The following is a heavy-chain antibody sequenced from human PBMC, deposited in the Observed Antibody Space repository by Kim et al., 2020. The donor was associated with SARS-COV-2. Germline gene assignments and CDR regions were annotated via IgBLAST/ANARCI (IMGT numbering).Heavy chain of an antibody. V-gene: IGHV3-30*04. CDR2: ISYDGSNK. D-gene: IGHD3-10*01. Sequence: GGSLRLSCAASGFTFSSYAMHWVRQAPGKGLEWVAVISYDGSNKYYADSVKGRFTISRDNSKNTLYLQMNSLRAEDTAVYYCARGYRGDHMVRGVISPPSGYFDYWGQGTLVTVSS. CDR1: GFTFSSYA. CDR3: ARGYRGDHMVRGVISPPSGYFDY. J-gene: IGHJ4*02.